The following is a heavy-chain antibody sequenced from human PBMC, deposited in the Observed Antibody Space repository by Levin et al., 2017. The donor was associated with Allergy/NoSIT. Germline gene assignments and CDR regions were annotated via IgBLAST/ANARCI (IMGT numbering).Heavy chain of an antibody. CDR3: ARGGGGARCELRDTFDS. Sequence: GESLKISCAASGFTFSSYSMNWVRQAPGKGLEWVSSISSSSSYIYYADSVKGRFTISRDTAKNSLYLQMNSRRAEDTAVYYCARGGGGARCELRDTFDSWGQGTMVTVSS. V-gene: IGHV3-21*01. CDR2: ISSSSSYI. D-gene: IGHD1-26*01. J-gene: IGHJ3*02. CDR1: GFTFSSYS.